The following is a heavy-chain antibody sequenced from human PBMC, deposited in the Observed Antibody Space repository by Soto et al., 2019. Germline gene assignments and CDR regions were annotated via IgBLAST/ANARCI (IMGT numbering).Heavy chain of an antibody. CDR2: IISIFGTP. V-gene: IGHV1-69*12. CDR3: ARDLGSGYDPGDY. Sequence: QVQLGQSGAEVKKPGSSVKVSCKASGGTFNSYVFNWVRQAPGQGLEWMGGIISIFGTPNYGQKFQGRVTITADESTSTGFMELSSLTSEDTAIYYCARDLGSGYDPGDYWGQGTLVTVSS. J-gene: IGHJ4*02. CDR1: GGTFNSYV. D-gene: IGHD5-12*01.